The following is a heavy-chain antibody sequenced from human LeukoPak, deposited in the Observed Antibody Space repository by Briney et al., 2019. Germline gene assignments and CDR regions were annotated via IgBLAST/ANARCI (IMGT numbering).Heavy chain of an antibody. CDR1: GGSISSSSYY. V-gene: IGHV4-31*03. Sequence: SETLSLTCTVSGGSISSSSYYWGWIRQHPGKGLEWIGYIYYSGSTYYNPSLKSRVTISVDTSKNQFSLKLSSVTAADTAVYYCARDRLDYYDSSGYFDAFDIWGQGTMVTVSS. CDR3: ARDRLDYYDSSGYFDAFDI. CDR2: IYYSGST. J-gene: IGHJ3*02. D-gene: IGHD3-22*01.